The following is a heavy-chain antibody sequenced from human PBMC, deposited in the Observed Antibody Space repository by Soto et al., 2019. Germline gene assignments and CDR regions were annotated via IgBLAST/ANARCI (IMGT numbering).Heavy chain of an antibody. J-gene: IGHJ3*02. Sequence: SETLSLTCAVSGGSISSGGYSWSWIRQPPGKGLEWIGYIYHSGSTYYNPSLKSRVTISVDRSKNQFSLELSSVTAADTAVYYCAREYSSSWYGAFDIWGKGTRVTVSS. D-gene: IGHD6-13*01. CDR1: GGSISSGGYS. V-gene: IGHV4-30-2*01. CDR3: AREYSSSWYGAFDI. CDR2: IYHSGST.